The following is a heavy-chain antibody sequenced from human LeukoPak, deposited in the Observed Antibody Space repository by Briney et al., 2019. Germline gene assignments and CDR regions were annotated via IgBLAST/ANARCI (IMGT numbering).Heavy chain of an antibody. V-gene: IGHV3-30*02. J-gene: IGHJ4*02. CDR1: GFTFSSYG. Sequence: GGSLRLSCAASGFTFSSYGMHWVRQAPGKGLEWVAFIRYDGSNKYYADSVKGRFTIPRDNSKNTLYLQMNSLRAEDTAVYYCAKDSSGGWYTHPFDYWGQGTLVTVFS. D-gene: IGHD6-19*01. CDR3: AKDSSGGWYTHPFDY. CDR2: IRYDGSNK.